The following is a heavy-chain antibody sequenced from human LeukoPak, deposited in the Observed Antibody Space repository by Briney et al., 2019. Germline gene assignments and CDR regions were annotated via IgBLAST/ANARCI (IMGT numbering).Heavy chain of an antibody. V-gene: IGHV3-15*01. CDR3: TTDFRLASATTGGY. CDR1: GFTFW. CDR2: IRSNIDGGTT. D-gene: IGHD6-13*01. Sequence: GGSLRLSCAASGFTFWMTWIRQAPGMGLEWVGRIRSNIDGGTTDYAAPVRGRFAISRDGSQNTLYLQMNSLKTEDTAVYYCTTDFRLASATTGGYWGQGTLVTVSS. J-gene: IGHJ1*01.